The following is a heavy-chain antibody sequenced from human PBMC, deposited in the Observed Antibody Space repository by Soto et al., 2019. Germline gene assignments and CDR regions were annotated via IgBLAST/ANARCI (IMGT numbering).Heavy chain of an antibody. Sequence: GGSLRLSCAVSGFTFSSYAMTWVRQAPGKGLEWVSAISGRGDTPYYADSVKGRFTISRDNSKGTLYLQMNSLRADDTAVYYCAKRHLRYVDYWGQGALFSVAS. CDR2: ISGRGDTP. CDR1: GFTFSSYA. V-gene: IGHV3-23*01. J-gene: IGHJ4*02. CDR3: AKRHLRYVDY.